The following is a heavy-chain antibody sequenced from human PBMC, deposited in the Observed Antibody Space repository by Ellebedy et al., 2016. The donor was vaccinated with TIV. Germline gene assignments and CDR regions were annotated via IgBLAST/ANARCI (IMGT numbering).Heavy chain of an antibody. V-gene: IGHV3-7*01. CDR2: IKQDGSEK. J-gene: IGHJ4*02. Sequence: GGSLRLSCAASGFTFSSYAMSWVRQAPGKGLEWVANIKQDGSEKYYVYSVKGRFTISRDNSKNTLYLQMNSLRAEDTAVYYCVEAAAGYGFYFDYWGQGTLVTVSS. CDR3: VEAAAGYGFYFDY. CDR1: GFTFSSYA. D-gene: IGHD6-13*01.